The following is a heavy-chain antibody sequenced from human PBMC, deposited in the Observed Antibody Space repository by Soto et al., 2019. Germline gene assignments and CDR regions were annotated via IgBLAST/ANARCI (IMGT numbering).Heavy chain of an antibody. Sequence: GGSLRLSCAASVFTVSSNYMSWVRQAPGKGLEWVSVIYSGGSTYYADSVKGRFTISRHNSKNTLYLQMNSLRAEDTAVYYCARVTGISVFDPWGQGTLVTVSS. CDR2: IYSGGST. D-gene: IGHD1-20*01. J-gene: IGHJ5*02. CDR3: ARVTGISVFDP. CDR1: VFTVSSNY. V-gene: IGHV3-53*04.